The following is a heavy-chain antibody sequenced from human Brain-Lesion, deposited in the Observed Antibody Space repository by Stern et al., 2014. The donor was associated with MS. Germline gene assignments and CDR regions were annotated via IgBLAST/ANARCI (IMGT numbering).Heavy chain of an antibody. CDR1: GGAVSSGARY. V-gene: IGHV4-31*03. CDR3: ARVTEFLRFFYPDY. D-gene: IGHD3-3*01. J-gene: IGHJ4*02. Sequence: QLQLQESGPGLVKPSQTLSLTCTVSGGAVSSGARYWSWIRQHPEKGLEWIGYISYSGNTYYNPSLESRVTISMDRSKNQFSLKLRSVTAADTAVYYCARVTEFLRFFYPDYWGQGIRVTVSS. CDR2: ISYSGNT.